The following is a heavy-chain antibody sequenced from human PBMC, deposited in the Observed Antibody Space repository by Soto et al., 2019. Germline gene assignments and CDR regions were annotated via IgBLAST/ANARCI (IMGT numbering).Heavy chain of an antibody. CDR1: GYTFTNYP. J-gene: IGHJ4*02. D-gene: IGHD6-13*01. CDR2: INADNTNT. V-gene: IGHV1-3*01. CDR3: ARDSNWADY. Sequence: QVQLVQSGAEVKKPGASVKVSCKDSGYTFTNYPMHWVRQAPGQRLEWMGWINADNTNTKYSQKFQGRVTLTRDTSASTVYMELSSLRSEDTAMHYCARDSNWADYWGQGTLVTVSS.